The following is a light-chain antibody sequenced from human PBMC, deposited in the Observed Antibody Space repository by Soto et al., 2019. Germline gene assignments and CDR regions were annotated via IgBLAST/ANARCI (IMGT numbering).Light chain of an antibody. J-gene: IGKJ5*01. V-gene: IGKV3-15*01. CDR2: GAS. CDR3: QQYNKWPQN. CDR1: QSVAKD. Sequence: EIVMTQSPDILAESPGERSTLSCSASQSVAKDLAWYQHKPGQTPRLLTHGASTRATGIPARFSGIGSGTEFTLAISSLQSEDFAVYYCQQYNKWPQNFGPGTRREIK.